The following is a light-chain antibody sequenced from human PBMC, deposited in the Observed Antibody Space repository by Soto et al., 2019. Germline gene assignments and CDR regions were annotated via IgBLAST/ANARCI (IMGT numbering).Light chain of an antibody. CDR3: SSYTSSSTLV. Sequence: QSALTQPASVSGSPGQSITISCTGTSSDVGGYNFVSWYQQHPDKAPKLMIYEVSNRPSGVSNRFSGSKSGNTASLTISGLQAEEEAAYYCSSYTSSSTLVFGTGTKVTVL. CDR2: EVS. J-gene: IGLJ1*01. CDR1: SSDVGGYNF. V-gene: IGLV2-14*01.